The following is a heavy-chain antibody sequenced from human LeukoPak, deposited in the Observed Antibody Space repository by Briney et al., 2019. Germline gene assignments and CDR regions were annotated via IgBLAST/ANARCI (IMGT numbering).Heavy chain of an antibody. Sequence: SVTLSLTCAVSGASISGSNYYWGWIRQPPGKGLEWIGSIYYSGSTYYNPSLNIRVTISVDTSKNQFSLNLRSVTAADTAVYYCAREILYDSTGYYLWGQGTLVTVSS. J-gene: IGHJ4*02. CDR3: AREILYDSTGYYL. CDR1: GASISGSNYY. D-gene: IGHD3-22*01. V-gene: IGHV4-39*07. CDR2: IYYSGST.